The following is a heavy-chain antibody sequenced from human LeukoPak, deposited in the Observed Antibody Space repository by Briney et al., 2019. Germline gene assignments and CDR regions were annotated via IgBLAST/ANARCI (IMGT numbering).Heavy chain of an antibody. Sequence: ASVKVSCKASGYTFTSYAMLWVRQAPGQRLEWMGWINAGNGNTKYSQKFQGRVTITRDTSASTAYMELSSLRSEDTAVYYCARVPGRAMVSALDYWGQGTLVTVSS. CDR1: GYTFTSYA. CDR3: ARVPGRAMVSALDY. V-gene: IGHV1-3*01. D-gene: IGHD5-18*01. J-gene: IGHJ4*02. CDR2: INAGNGNT.